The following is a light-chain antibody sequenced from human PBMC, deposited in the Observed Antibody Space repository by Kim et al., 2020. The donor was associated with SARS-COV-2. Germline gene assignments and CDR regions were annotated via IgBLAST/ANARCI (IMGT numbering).Light chain of an antibody. V-gene: IGKV3-20*01. CDR3: QQYGSSPH. CDR1: QSVSSSY. CDR2: GAS. Sequence: EIVLTQSPGTLSLSPGERATLSCRASQSVSSSYLAWYQQKPGQAPRLLIYGASSRATGIPDRFSGSGSGTDFTLTISRLEPEDFAVYYCQQYGSSPHFGQGTKLEI. J-gene: IGKJ2*01.